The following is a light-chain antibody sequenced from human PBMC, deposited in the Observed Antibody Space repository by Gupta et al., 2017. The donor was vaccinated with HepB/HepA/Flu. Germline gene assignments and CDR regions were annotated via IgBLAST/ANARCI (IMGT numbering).Light chain of an antibody. V-gene: IGKV3-20*01. Sequence: DIVLTQSPGTLSLSPGERATLSCRASQSVSSSYLAWYQQKPGQAPRLLIYGASSRAADIPDRFSGSGSGTDFTLTISRLEPEEFAVYYCQQYGSSPRTFGQGTKVEIK. CDR2: GAS. CDR3: QQYGSSPRT. CDR1: QSVSSSY. J-gene: IGKJ1*01.